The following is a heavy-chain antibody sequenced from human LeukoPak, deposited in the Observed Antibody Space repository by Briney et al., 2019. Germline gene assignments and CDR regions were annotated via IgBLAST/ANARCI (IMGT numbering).Heavy chain of an antibody. V-gene: IGHV6-1*01. CDR1: GDSVSSSNAA. J-gene: IGHJ6*02. Sequence: SQTLSLTCAISGDSVSSSNAAWNWIRQSPSRGLEWLGRTYYRSHWYNDYAESVTSRITINPDTSKNQFTLQLNSVTPDDTAVYYCARGDVRWYYYHNYGMDVWGQGTTVIVSS. D-gene: IGHD4-23*01. CDR2: TYYRSHWYN. CDR3: ARGDVRWYYYHNYGMDV.